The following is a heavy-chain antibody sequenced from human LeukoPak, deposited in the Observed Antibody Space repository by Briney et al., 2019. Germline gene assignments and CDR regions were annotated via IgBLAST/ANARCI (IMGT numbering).Heavy chain of an antibody. J-gene: IGHJ6*03. CDR2: NYPGDSDT. CDR1: GYSFTSYW. Sequence: GESLKISCKGSGYSFTSYWSGWVRQMPGKGLEWMGINYPGDSDTRYSPSFQGQVTISADKSISTACLQWSSLKASDTAMYYCARLSKCTNGVCYPYYYYYDMDVWGKGTTVTVSS. CDR3: ARLSKCTNGVCYPYYYYYDMDV. V-gene: IGHV5-51*01. D-gene: IGHD2-8*01.